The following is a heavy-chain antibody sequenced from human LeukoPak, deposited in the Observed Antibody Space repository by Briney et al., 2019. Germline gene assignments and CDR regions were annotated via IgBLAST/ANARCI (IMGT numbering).Heavy chain of an antibody. V-gene: IGHV3-7*02. J-gene: IGHJ4*02. CDR2: IKQDGSEK. CDR3: ARSIAAAGTTGDFDY. Sequence: GGSLRLSCAASGFTFSSYWMSWVRQAPGKGLEWVANIKQDGSEKYYVDSVKGRFTNSRDNAKNSLYLQMNSLRAEDTAVYYCARSIAAAGTTGDFDYWGQGTLVTVSS. CDR1: GFTFSSYW. D-gene: IGHD6-13*01.